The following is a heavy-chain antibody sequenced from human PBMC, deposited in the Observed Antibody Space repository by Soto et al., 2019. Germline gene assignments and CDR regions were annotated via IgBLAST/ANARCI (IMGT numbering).Heavy chain of an antibody. CDR2: IFSSGST. V-gene: IGHV4-4*07. D-gene: IGHD5-12*01. J-gene: IGHJ4*02. CDR3: AREGSYSAYNFAHGIQLWSFDF. CDR1: GGSINTFY. Sequence: SSETLSLTCTVSGGSINTFYWSWVRQPAGKGLEWIGRIFSSGSTSFNPSLESRVAMSVDTSKNHFSLNLSSVTAADMAVYYCAREGSYSAYNFAHGIQLWSFDFWGQGXLVTVSS.